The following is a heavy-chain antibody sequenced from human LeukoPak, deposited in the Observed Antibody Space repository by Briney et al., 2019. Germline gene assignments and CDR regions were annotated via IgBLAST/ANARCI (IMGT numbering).Heavy chain of an antibody. J-gene: IGHJ4*02. Sequence: GGSLRLSCAASGFTFSTSAMHWVRQAPGKGLEWVSTISGSGDNTYYPDSVKGRFTISRDNSKNTLYLQTNSLSAEDTSIYYCAILAGSAAATWGQGTLVTVSS. CDR3: AILAGSAAAT. CDR2: ISGSGDNT. V-gene: IGHV3-23*01. CDR1: GFTFSTSA. D-gene: IGHD6-13*01.